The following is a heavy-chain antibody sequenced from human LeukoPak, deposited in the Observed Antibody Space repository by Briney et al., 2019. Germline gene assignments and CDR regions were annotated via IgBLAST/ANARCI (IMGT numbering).Heavy chain of an antibody. CDR3: ARDRVWELPPYYYYGMDV. CDR2: ISSSSSYI. J-gene: IGHJ6*02. D-gene: IGHD1-26*01. Sequence: GGSLRLSCAASGFTFSSYSMNWVRQAPGKGLEWVSSISSSSSYIYYADSVKGRFTISRDNAKNSLYLKMNSLRAENTAVYYCARDRVWELPPYYYYGMDVWGQGTTVTVSS. V-gene: IGHV3-21*01. CDR1: GFTFSSYS.